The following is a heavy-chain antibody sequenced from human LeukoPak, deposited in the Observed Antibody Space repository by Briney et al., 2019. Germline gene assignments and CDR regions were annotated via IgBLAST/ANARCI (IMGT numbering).Heavy chain of an antibody. J-gene: IGHJ3*02. CDR1: GGSISTYY. D-gene: IGHD3-9*01. CDR2: IYYTGST. Sequence: SETLSLTCTVSGGSISTYYWSWIRQPPGKGLEWIGYIYYTGSTNYNPSLKSRVTISVDTSKNQFSLMLSSVTAADTAVYYCARDKRYFDAFDIWGQGTMVTVS. V-gene: IGHV4-59*01. CDR3: ARDKRYFDAFDI.